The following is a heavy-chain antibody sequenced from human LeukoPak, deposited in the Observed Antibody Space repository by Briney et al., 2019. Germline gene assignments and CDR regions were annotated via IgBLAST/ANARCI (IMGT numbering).Heavy chain of an antibody. CDR1: GGSISSSSYY. CDR3: ARSQSPKRRFLAVAGNFDY. CDR2: IYYSGST. D-gene: IGHD6-19*01. J-gene: IGHJ4*02. V-gene: IGHV4-39*01. Sequence: SETLSLTCTVSGGSISSSSYYWGWIRQPPGTGLEWIGSIYYSGSTYYNPSLKSRVTISVDTSKNQFSLKLSSVTAADTAVYYCARSQSPKRRFLAVAGNFDYWGQGTLVTVSS.